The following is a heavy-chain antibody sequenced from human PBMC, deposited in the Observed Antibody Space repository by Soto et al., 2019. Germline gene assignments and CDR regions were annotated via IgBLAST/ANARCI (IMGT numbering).Heavy chain of an antibody. Sequence: QARLVESGGGLVEPGGSLRLSCTASGFTFGDFYMMWFRQAPGRGLEWISYITKTGTTIYHADPVKGRFSVSRDNARISLYLQMNSLRAEDTAVYYCARPNWNSRGGVYNLWGQGTLVTVSS. CDR1: GFTFGDFY. D-gene: IGHD3-16*01. J-gene: IGHJ4*02. V-gene: IGHV3-11*01. CDR2: ITKTGTTI. CDR3: ARPNWNSRGGVYNL.